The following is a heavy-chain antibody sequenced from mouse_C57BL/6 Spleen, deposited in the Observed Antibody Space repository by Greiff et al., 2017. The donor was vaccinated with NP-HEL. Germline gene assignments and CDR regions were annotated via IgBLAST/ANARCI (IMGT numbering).Heavy chain of an antibody. J-gene: IGHJ4*01. CDR2: ISSGSSTI. D-gene: IGHD1-1*01. CDR1: GFTFSDYG. CDR3: ARPLTRAMDY. Sequence: EVKLEESGGGLVKPGGSLKLSCAASGFTFSDYGMHWVRQAPEKGLEWVAYISSGSSTIYYADTVKGRFTISRDNAKNTLFLQMTSLRSEDTAMYYCARPLTRAMDYWGQGTSVTVSS. V-gene: IGHV5-17*01.